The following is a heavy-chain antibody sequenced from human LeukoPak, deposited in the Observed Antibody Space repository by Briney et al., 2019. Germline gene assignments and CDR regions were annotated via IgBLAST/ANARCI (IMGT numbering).Heavy chain of an antibody. J-gene: IGHJ4*02. CDR2: ISGSGDST. CDR3: AKTRPLDSSSWSHGDY. CDR1: GFTFSSYA. V-gene: IGHV3-23*01. Sequence: GGSLRLSCAASGFTFSSYAMSWVRQAPGKGLEWVSAISGSGDSTYYGDSVKGRFTISRDTSKNTLYLQMNSLRAEDTAVYYCAKTRPLDSSSWSHGDYWGQGTLVTVSS. D-gene: IGHD6-13*01.